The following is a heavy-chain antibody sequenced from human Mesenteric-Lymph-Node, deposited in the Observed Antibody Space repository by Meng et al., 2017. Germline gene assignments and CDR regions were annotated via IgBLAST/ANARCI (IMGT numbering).Heavy chain of an antibody. D-gene: IGHD6-19*01. CDR1: GYSFTTYG. CDR3: ARVQAYSSGWYGPRYFQH. CDR2: FNTYTGNP. J-gene: IGHJ1*01. V-gene: IGHV7-81*01. Sequence: QGQLVQSWAEVKKPGASVKVSCKASGYSFTTYGMNWVPQAPGQGLEWMGWFNTYTGNPTYAQGFTGRFVFSLDTSVSTAYLQISSLKAEDTAVYYCARVQAYSSGWYGPRYFQHWGQGTLVTVSS.